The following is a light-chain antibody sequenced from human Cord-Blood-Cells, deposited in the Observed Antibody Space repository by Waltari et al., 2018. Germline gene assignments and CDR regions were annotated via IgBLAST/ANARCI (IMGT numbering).Light chain of an antibody. V-gene: IGLV3-21*04. CDR1: NIGSKS. CDR3: QVWDRSSDRLEV. CDR2: CDS. J-gene: IGLJ1*01. Sequence: SYVLTQPPSVSLAPGKTARSTCRGTNIGSKSWHRYQPHPGLAPVLVIYCDSDRRSGIPVRFSGSNSGNTATLTISRVEARDEADYYCQVWDRSSDRLEVFGTGTKVTVL.